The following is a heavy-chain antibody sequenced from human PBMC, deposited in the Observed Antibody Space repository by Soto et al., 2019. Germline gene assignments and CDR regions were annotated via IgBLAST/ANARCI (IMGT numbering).Heavy chain of an antibody. CDR1: GFSISSAW. J-gene: IGHJ6*02. CDR2: IRTKTEGETT. CDR3: TTGSVEGV. Sequence: QLVESGGGLVRPGGSLRLSCSASGFSISSAWMNWLRQAPGKGLEWVGRIRTKTEGETTHYAAPVNGRFTVATDDSKNMLYLQMGSMQAEDTALYDCTTGSVEGVWGQGTTVTVSS. V-gene: IGHV3-15*07. D-gene: IGHD2-15*01.